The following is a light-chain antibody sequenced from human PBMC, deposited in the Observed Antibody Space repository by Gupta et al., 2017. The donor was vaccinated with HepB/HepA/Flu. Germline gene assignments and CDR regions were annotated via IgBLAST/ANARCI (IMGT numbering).Light chain of an antibody. CDR1: QIINSY. V-gene: IGKV1-39*01. CDR2: AAS. J-gene: IGKJ4*01. CDR3: QQNDTTPPT. Sequence: DIQMTQSPSSLSAFVGDRVTITCRASQIINSYLNLYQQKAGKAPKLLIYAASNLQSAVPPRFSGSGSGTDFTLTISRLQPEDFATYYCQQNDTTPPTFGGGTKVEIK.